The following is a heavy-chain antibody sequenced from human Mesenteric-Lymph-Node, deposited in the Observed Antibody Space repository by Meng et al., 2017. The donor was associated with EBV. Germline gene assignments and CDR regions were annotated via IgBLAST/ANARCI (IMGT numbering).Heavy chain of an antibody. CDR1: GGSFSGYY. CDR3: ARAFCGGDCSHFDY. D-gene: IGHD2-21*01. J-gene: IGHJ4*02. Sequence: QVQLQQWGAGLLTPSETLSLTCDVYGGSFSGYYWSWIRQPPGKGLEWIGEINHSGSTNYNPSLTSRVTISVDTSKNHFSLKLTSVTAADTAVYYCARAFCGGDCSHFDYWGQGTLVTVSS. V-gene: IGHV4-34*01. CDR2: INHSGST.